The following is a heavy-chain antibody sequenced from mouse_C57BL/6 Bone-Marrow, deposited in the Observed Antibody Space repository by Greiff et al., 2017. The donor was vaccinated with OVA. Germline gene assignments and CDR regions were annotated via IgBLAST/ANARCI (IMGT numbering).Heavy chain of an antibody. CDR1: GYAFSSSW. Sequence: QVQLQQSGPELVKPGASVKISCKASGYAFSSSWMNWVKQRPGKGLEWIGRIYSGDGDTNYNGKFKGKATLTADKSSSTAYMQLSSLTSEDSAVYFCAAIYDGYFWFAYWGQGTLVTVSA. D-gene: IGHD2-3*01. V-gene: IGHV1-82*01. CDR3: AAIYDGYFWFAY. J-gene: IGHJ3*01. CDR2: IYSGDGDT.